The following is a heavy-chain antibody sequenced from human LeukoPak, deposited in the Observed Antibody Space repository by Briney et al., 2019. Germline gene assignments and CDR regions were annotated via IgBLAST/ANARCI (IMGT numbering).Heavy chain of an antibody. CDR3: ARERVATDGAFDI. CDR2: INHSGGT. CDR1: GRSFSGYY. J-gene: IGHJ3*02. V-gene: IGHV4-34*01. Sequence: AETLSLTSAVYGRSFSGYYWSWIRQPPGEGLEWLGEINHSGGTNYNPSLKSRVTISVDTSKNQFSLKLSSGTPEDTPGFYCARERVATDGAFDIWGQGTMVTVSS. D-gene: IGHD5-12*01.